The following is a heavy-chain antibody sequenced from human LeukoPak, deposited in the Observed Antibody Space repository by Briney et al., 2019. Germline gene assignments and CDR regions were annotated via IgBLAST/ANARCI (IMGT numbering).Heavy chain of an antibody. CDR3: ARFYCGGDCYSPNEVPLDY. Sequence: GESLKISCKGSGYSFTSYWIGWVRQMPGKGLEWMGIIYPGDSDTRYSPSFQGQVTISADKSISTAYLQWSSLKASDTAMYYCARFYCGGDCYSPNEVPLDYWGQGTLVTVSS. CDR1: GYSFTSYW. J-gene: IGHJ4*02. D-gene: IGHD2-21*02. CDR2: IYPGDSDT. V-gene: IGHV5-51*01.